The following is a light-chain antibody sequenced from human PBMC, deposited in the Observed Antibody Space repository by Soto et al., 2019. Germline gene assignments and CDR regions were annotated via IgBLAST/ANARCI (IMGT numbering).Light chain of an antibody. J-gene: IGLJ1*01. CDR3: SSYTSSRYV. V-gene: IGLV2-14*01. CDR1: SSDVGGYNY. Sequence: QSVLTQPASVSGSPGQSITISCTGTSSDVGGYNYVSWYQQHPGKAPKLMIYDVSNRPSGVSNRFSGSKSGNTASLTISGLQAEDEADYYCSSYTSSRYVFGTGTKTTVL. CDR2: DVS.